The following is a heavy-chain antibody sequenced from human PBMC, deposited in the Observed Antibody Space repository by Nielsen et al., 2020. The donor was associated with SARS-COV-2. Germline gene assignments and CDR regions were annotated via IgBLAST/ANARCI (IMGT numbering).Heavy chain of an antibody. V-gene: IGHV1-46*01. CDR2: INPSGGST. CDR1: GYTFTSYY. Sequence: GESLKISCAASGYTFTSYYMHWVRQAPGQGLEWMGIINPSGGSTSYAQKFQGRVTMTRDTSTSTVYMELSSLRSEDTAVYYCARASRPERIVVVPAANYYYYYMDVWGKGTTVTVSS. J-gene: IGHJ6*03. CDR3: ARASRPERIVVVPAANYYYYYMDV. D-gene: IGHD2-2*01.